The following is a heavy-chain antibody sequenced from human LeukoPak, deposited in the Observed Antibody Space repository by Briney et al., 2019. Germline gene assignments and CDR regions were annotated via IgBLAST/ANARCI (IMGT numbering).Heavy chain of an antibody. V-gene: IGHV3-9*01. CDR2: LTWNRGST. D-gene: IGHD2-2*01. CDR3: AKAYCGSISCYFDY. CDR1: GFTFDNYA. Sequence: GGSLRLSCAASGFTFDNYAMHWVRQAPEKGLEGVSGLTWNRGSTGYADSVKGRFTISRDNAKNSLYLQMNNLRPEDTALYYCAKAYCGSISCYFDYWGQGTLVTVSS. J-gene: IGHJ4*02.